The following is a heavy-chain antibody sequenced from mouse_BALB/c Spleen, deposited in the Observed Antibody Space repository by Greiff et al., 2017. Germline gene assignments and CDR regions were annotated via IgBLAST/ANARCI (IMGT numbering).Heavy chain of an antibody. CDR1: GFTFNTYA. V-gene: IGHV10-1*02. J-gene: IGHJ3*01. CDR2: IRSKSNNYAT. Sequence: EVQRVESGGGLVQPKGSLKLSCAASGFTFNTYAMNWVRQAPGKGLEWVARIRSKSNNYATYYADSVKDRFTISRDDSQSMLYLQMNNLKTEDTAMYYCVAYAWFAYWGQGTLVTVSA. CDR3: VAYAWFAY.